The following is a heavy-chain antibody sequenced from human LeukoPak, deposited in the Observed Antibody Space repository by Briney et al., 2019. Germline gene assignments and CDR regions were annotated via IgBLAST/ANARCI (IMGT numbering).Heavy chain of an antibody. CDR3: ATVKYCSSTSCSGEDY. V-gene: IGHV1-24*01. J-gene: IGHJ4*02. CDR2: FDPEDGET. Sequence: ASVKYSCKVSGYTLTELSMHWVREAPGKGLEWMGGFDPEDGETIYAQKFQGRVTMTEDTSTDTAYMELSSLRSEDTAVYYCATVKYCSSTSCSGEDYWGQGTLVTVSS. D-gene: IGHD2-2*01. CDR1: GYTLTELS.